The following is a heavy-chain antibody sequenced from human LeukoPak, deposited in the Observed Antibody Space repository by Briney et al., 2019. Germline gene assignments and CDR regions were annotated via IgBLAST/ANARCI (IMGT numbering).Heavy chain of an antibody. D-gene: IGHD2-2*01. CDR2: INPNSGGT. Sequence: ASVKVSCKASGYTFTGYYMHWVRQAPGQGLEWMGWINPNSGGTNYAQKFQGRVTMTRDTSISTAYMELSRLRSDDTAVYYCARDRHIVVVPAYIDGDYWGQGTLVTVSS. CDR1: GYTFTGYY. CDR3: ARDRHIVVVPAYIDGDY. J-gene: IGHJ4*02. V-gene: IGHV1-2*02.